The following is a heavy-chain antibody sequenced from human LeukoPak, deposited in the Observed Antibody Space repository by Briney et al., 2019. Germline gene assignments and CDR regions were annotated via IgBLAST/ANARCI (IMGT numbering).Heavy chain of an antibody. CDR2: ISDSGDGT. CDR1: GFTFRTYA. CDR3: AKETMTYSGSYYFDY. Sequence: GGSLRLSCAASGFTFRTYAMSWVRQAPGKGLEWVSGISDSGDGTYYADSVKGRFTISRDNSKNTLYLQMNSLRAEDTAVYYCAKETMTYSGSYYFDYWGQGTLVTVSS. D-gene: IGHD1-26*01. V-gene: IGHV3-23*01. J-gene: IGHJ4*02.